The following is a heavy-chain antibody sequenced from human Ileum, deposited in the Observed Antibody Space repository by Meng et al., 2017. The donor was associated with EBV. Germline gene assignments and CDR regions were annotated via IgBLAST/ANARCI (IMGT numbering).Heavy chain of an antibody. CDR1: GAPVPLSGYY. D-gene: IGHD1-26*01. CDR3: ARDLRVGGAFDY. CDR2: VTYHGDI. J-gene: IGHJ4*02. V-gene: IGHV4-61*08. Sequence: QLDLAGPVRVRPQEILSLTSLCSGAPVPLSGYYWCCHRQCPVKGLEWLGYVTYHGDIPYNPSLKSRVTIFIDTSKKQFYLILTSATAADTAIYYCARDLRVGGAFDYWGQGTLVTVSS.